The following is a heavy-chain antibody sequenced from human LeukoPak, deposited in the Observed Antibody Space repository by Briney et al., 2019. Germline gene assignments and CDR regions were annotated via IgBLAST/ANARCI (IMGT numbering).Heavy chain of an antibody. CDR2: IKQDGSVK. CDR3: ARDPDSSAFDL. V-gene: IGHV3-7*01. CDR1: GFSFSAYW. J-gene: IGHJ4*02. Sequence: GGSLRLSCAASGFSFSAYWMSWVRQTPEKGLEFVANIKQDGSVKNYTDSLKGRSTISRDNARESLYLEINSLRADDTAVYYCARDPDSSAFDLWGQGALVTVSS.